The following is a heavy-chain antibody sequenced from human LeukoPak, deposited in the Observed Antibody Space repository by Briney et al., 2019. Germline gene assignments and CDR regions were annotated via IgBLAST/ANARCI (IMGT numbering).Heavy chain of an antibody. D-gene: IGHD3-22*01. CDR1: GFTFSSYW. CDR3: ARGRALYDSRRGYYYTEDDY. J-gene: IGHJ4*02. Sequence: SGGSLRLSCAASGFTFSSYWMSWVRQAPGKGLEWVANMNPDGSEKYFLDSVKGRFSISRDNAKSSLYLQMNSLRGDDTAVYYCARGRALYDSRRGYYYTEDDYWGQGTLVTVSS. V-gene: IGHV3-7*01. CDR2: MNPDGSEK.